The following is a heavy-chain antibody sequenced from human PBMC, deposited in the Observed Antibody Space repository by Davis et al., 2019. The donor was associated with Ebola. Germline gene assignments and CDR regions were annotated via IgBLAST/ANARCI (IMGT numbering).Heavy chain of an antibody. CDR1: GGSISSYY. CDR3: ARSITMIVVVTPGDAFDI. V-gene: IGHV4-39*01. Sequence: MPSETLSLTCTVSGGSISSYYWGWIRQPPGKGLEWIGSIYYSGSTYYNPSLKSRVTISVDTSKNQFSLKLSSVTAADTAVYYCARSITMIVVVTPGDAFDIWGQGTMVTVSS. J-gene: IGHJ3*02. D-gene: IGHD3-22*01. CDR2: IYYSGST.